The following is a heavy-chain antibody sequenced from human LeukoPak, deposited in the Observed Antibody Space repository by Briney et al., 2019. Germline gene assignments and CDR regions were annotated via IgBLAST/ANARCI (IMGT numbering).Heavy chain of an antibody. J-gene: IGHJ5*02. D-gene: IGHD3-10*01. CDR3: ATAQGITMVRGVIRNQNWFDP. CDR2: ISAYNGNT. Sequence: GASVKVSCKASGYTFTSYGISWVRQAPGQGLEWMGWISAYNGNTNYAQKLQGRVTMTTDTSTDTAYMELSSLRSEDTAVYYCATAQGITMVRGVIRNQNWFDPWGQGTLVTVSS. V-gene: IGHV1-18*01. CDR1: GYTFTSYG.